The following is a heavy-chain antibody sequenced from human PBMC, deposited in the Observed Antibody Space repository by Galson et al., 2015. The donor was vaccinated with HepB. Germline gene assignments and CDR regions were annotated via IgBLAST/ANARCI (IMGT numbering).Heavy chain of an antibody. V-gene: IGHV3-23*01. Sequence: SLRLSCAASGFTFSSYAMSWVRQAPGKGLEWVSAISGSGGSTYYADSVKGRFTISRDNSKNTLYLQMNSLRAEDTAVYYCASPGITMIVVGRDYWGQGTLVTVSS. CDR3: ASPGITMIVVGRDY. CDR1: GFTFSSYA. CDR2: ISGSGGST. J-gene: IGHJ4*02. D-gene: IGHD3-22*01.